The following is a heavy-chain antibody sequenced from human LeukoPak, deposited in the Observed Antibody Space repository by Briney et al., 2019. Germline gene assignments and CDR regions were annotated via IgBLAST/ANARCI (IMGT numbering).Heavy chain of an antibody. CDR3: AGNYGPYYFDY. V-gene: IGHV3-7*02. Sequence: GGSLRLSCAASGFTFRSYWMSWVRQAPGKGLEWVANIKQDGSNKYYADSVKGRFTISRDNSKNTLYLQMNSLRAEDTAVYYCAGNYGPYYFDYWGQGTLVTVSS. CDR2: IKQDGSNK. CDR1: GFTFRSYW. J-gene: IGHJ4*02. D-gene: IGHD3-10*01.